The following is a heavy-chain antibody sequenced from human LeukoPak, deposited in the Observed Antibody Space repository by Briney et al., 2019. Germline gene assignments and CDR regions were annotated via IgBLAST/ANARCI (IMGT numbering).Heavy chain of an antibody. Sequence: GASVKVSCKASGYTFTSYGISWVRQAPGQGLEWMGWISAYNGNTNYAQKLQGRVTMTTDTSTSTAYMELRSLRSDDTALYYCAKKALVGSTSSPFDDWGQGTLVTVSS. CDR3: AKKALVGSTSSPFDD. CDR1: GYTFTSYG. J-gene: IGHJ4*02. D-gene: IGHD6-13*01. CDR2: ISAYNGNT. V-gene: IGHV1-18*01.